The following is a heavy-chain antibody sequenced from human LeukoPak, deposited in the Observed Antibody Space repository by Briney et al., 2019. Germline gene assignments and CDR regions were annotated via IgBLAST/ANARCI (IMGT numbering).Heavy chain of an antibody. CDR2: MQYDGSVE. D-gene: IGHD3-10*01. CDR1: GFSFSNYG. J-gene: IGHJ4*02. V-gene: IGHV3-30*02. Sequence: GGSLRLSCVASGFSFSNYGTHWVRQAPGKGLEWVTFMQYDGSVEFYADSVKGRFTISRDNSKNTVYLQMTSLRTEDTAVYYCAKAWGYCGSGSLQYYFDYWGQGTLVTVSS. CDR3: AKAWGYCGSGSLQYYFDY.